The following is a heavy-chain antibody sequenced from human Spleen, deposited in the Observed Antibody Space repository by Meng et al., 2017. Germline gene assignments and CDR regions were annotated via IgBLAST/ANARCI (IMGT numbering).Heavy chain of an antibody. V-gene: IGHV3-23*01. J-gene: IGHJ4*02. D-gene: IGHD2-15*01. Sequence: EVQLLESGGDLVQPGGSLRLSCAVSDFTFSDFAMSWVRQAPGKGLEWVSAISGSGYATYYADSVRGRFIISRDNSKNTLFMQMNSLRAEDTAIYYCAKDFQAAPVYFDYWGQGTLVTVSS. CDR3: AKDFQAAPVYFDY. CDR1: DFTFSDFA. CDR2: ISGSGYAT.